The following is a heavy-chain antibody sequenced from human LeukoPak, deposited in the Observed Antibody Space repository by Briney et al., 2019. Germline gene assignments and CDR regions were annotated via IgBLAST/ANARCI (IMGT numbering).Heavy chain of an antibody. CDR2: IYTSGST. D-gene: IGHD3-10*01. Sequence: SQTLSLTCTVSGGSISSGGYYWSWIRQPAGKGLEWIGRIYTSGSTNYNPSLKSRVTMSVDTSKNQFSLKLSSVTAADTAVYYCARVVRGAYYYYMDVWGKGTTVTVSS. V-gene: IGHV4-61*02. CDR3: ARVVRGAYYYYMDV. CDR1: GGSISSGGYY. J-gene: IGHJ6*03.